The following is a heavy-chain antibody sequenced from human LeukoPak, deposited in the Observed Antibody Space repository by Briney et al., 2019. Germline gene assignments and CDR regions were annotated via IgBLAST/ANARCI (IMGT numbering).Heavy chain of an antibody. D-gene: IGHD2-2*01. V-gene: IGHV3-66*04. Sequence: GGSLRLSCAASGFTVSSNYMSWVRQAPGEGLEWVSVIYSGGSTYYADSVKGRFTISRDNSKNTLYLQMNSLRAEDTAVYYCARQSLYCSSTSCFSSGYYYYGMDVWGQGTTVTVSS. CDR2: IYSGGST. CDR1: GFTVSSNY. J-gene: IGHJ6*02. CDR3: ARQSLYCSSTSCFSSGYYYYGMDV.